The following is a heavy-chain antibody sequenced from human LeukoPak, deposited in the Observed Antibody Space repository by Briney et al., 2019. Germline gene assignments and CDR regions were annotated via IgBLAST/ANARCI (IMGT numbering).Heavy chain of an antibody. V-gene: IGHV3-74*01. CDR2: INGDGSST. Sequence: PGGSLRVSCAASGFTFTGYWMHWVRQVPGKGLVWVARINGDGSSTTYADFVKGRFTISRDNAKNTLDLQMNSLRAEDTAVYYCARDQTTVTTGCFNYWGQGTLVTVSS. J-gene: IGHJ4*02. CDR1: GFTFTGYW. D-gene: IGHD4-17*01. CDR3: ARDQTTVTTGCFNY.